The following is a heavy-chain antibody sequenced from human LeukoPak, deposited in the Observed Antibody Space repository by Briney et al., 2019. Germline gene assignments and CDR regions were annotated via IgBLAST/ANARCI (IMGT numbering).Heavy chain of an antibody. V-gene: IGHV1-18*01. J-gene: IGHJ5*02. CDR2: ISAYNGNT. D-gene: IGHD3-22*01. CDR1: GYTFTSYG. Sequence: ASVKVSCTASGYTFTSYGISWVRQAPGQGLEWMGWISAYNGNTNYAQKLQGRVTMTTDTSTSTAYMELRSLRSDDTAVYYCARDLAEYYYDSRAPFDPWGQGTLVTVSS. CDR3: ARDLAEYYYDSRAPFDP.